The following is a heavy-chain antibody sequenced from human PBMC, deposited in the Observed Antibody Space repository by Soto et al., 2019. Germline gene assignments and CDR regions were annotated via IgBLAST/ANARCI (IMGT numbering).Heavy chain of an antibody. J-gene: IGHJ6*02. V-gene: IGHV2-5*02. CDR3: SHSPRPGNYYDYGMDV. Sequence: QITLKESGPTLVKPTQTLTLTCTFSGFSLSTSGVGVGWIRQPPGKALEWLALIYWDDDKRYSPSLKSRLTITKDTSKNQVVLTMTNMDPLATATYYCSHSPRPGNYYDYGMDVWGQGTTVTVSS. CDR2: IYWDDDK. D-gene: IGHD1-1*01. CDR1: GFSLSTSGVG.